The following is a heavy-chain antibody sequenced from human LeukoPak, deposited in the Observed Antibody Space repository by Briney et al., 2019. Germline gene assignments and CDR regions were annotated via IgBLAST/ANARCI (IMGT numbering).Heavy chain of an antibody. CDR3: ARDIGGRYSWYYFDY. J-gene: IGHJ4*02. V-gene: IGHV4-59*13. CDR2: MYYSGST. Sequence: SETLSLTCIVSGGSISSYYWSWIRQPPGKGLEWIGNMYYSGSTNYNPSLKSRVTMSVDTSKNHFSLKMSSVTAADTAVYYCARDIGGRYSWYYFDYWGRGTLVTVSS. D-gene: IGHD2-8*01. CDR1: GGSISSYY.